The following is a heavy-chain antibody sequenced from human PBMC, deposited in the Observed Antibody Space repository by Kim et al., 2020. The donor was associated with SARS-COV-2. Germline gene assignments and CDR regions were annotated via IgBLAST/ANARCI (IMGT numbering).Heavy chain of an antibody. D-gene: IGHD3-10*01. CDR3: ARRPRYYYGSGSYYGWFDP. Sequence: SETLSLTCAVYGGSFSGYYWSWIRQPPGKGLEWIGEINHSGSTNYNPSLKSRVTISVDTSKNQFSLKLSSVTAADTAVYYCARRPRYYYGSGSYYGWFDPWGQGTLVTVSS. CDR1: GGSFSGYY. V-gene: IGHV4-34*01. CDR2: INHSGST. J-gene: IGHJ5*02.